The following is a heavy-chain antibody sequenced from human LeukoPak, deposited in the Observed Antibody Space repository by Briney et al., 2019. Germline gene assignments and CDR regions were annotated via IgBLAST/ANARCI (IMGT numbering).Heavy chain of an antibody. Sequence: PGGSLRLSRAASGFTFARYWMHWVRPAPGKGRVWVSRINSVGSSTSYTDSVKGRFTISRDNPTNTMYLRSSSLRAENTAVYYGGRGGSWMQLWLWGQGTLVTVSS. J-gene: IGHJ4*02. D-gene: IGHD5-18*01. CDR2: INSVGSST. CDR1: GFTFARYW. V-gene: IGHV3-74*01. CDR3: GRGGSWMQLWL.